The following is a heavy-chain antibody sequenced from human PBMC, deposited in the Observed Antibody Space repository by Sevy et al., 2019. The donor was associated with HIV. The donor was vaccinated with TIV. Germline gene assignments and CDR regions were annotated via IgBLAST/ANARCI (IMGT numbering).Heavy chain of an antibody. CDR3: ARPRFLEWLGSAAFDI. D-gene: IGHD3-3*01. CDR2: IAYDGSNK. CDR1: GFVFSSYA. J-gene: IGHJ3*02. Sequence: GGSLRLSCTASGFVFSSYAMHWVRQAPGKGLEWVAFIAYDGSNKNYADSVKGRFTLSRDNSKNRLYLQMNSLGAEDTAVYYCARPRFLEWLGSAAFDIWGQGTMVTVSS. V-gene: IGHV3-30*04.